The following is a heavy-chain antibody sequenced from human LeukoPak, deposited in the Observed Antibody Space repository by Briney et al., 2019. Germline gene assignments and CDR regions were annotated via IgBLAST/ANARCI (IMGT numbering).Heavy chain of an antibody. J-gene: IGHJ4*02. CDR3: AKSADYYDSSGYYLFDY. CDR2: IGPSGTNT. V-gene: IGHV3-23*01. D-gene: IGHD3-22*01. Sequence: PGGSLRLSCAASGFTFSNYGMNWVRQAPGKGLEWVSGIGPSGTNTYYADSVKGRFTISRDNSKNTVYLQVNSLRAEDTALYYCAKSADYYDSSGYYLFDYWGQGTLVTVSS. CDR1: GFTFSNYG.